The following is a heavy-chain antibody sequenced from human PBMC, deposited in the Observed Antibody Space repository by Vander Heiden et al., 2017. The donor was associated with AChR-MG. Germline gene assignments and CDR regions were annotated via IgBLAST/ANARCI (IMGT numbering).Heavy chain of an antibody. Sequence: QVQLQESGPGLVKPSQTLSLTCTVSGGSISSGSYYWSWIRQPAGKRLEWIGRIYTSGSTNYNPSLKSRVTISVDTSKNQFSLKLSSVTAADTAVYYCARASYWYFDLWGRGTLVTVSS. V-gene: IGHV4-61*02. CDR1: GGSISSGSYY. CDR2: IYTSGST. J-gene: IGHJ2*01. CDR3: ARASYWYFDL.